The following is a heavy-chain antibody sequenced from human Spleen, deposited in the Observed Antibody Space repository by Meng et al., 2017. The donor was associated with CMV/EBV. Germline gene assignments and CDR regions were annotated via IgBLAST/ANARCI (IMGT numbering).Heavy chain of an antibody. J-gene: IGHJ4*02. D-gene: IGHD2-21*01. CDR1: CGSFSGYY. CDR2: VSHSGNT. CDR3: ARGLSTSALAEHYFDF. V-gene: IGHV4-34*01. Sequence: YCGSFSGYYWSWIRPPPGKGLEWIGEVSHSGNTNYSPSLKSRVTVSIDTTKNQFSLKLSSVTAADTAAYYCARGLSTSALAEHYFDFWGQGTLVTVSS.